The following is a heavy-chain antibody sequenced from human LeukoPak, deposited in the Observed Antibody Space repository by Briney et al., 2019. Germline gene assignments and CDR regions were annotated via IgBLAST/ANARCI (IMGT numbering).Heavy chain of an antibody. CDR1: GFTFSSYW. V-gene: IGHV3-74*01. CDR2: INTDGSST. D-gene: IGHD3-22*01. J-gene: IGHJ4*02. CDR3: ARVATYYDSSGYNSGYFDY. Sequence: GGSLRLSFAASGFTFSSYWMHWVRQAPGKGLVWVSRINTDGSSTTYADSVKGRFTISRDNAKNTLYLQMNSLRVEDTAVYYCARVATYYDSSGYNSGYFDYWGQGTLVTVSS.